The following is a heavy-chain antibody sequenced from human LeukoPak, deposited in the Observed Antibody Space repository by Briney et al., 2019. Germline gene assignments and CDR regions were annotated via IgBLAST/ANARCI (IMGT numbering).Heavy chain of an antibody. Sequence: ASVKVSCKASGYTFTSYDINWVRQATGQGLEWMGWMNPNSGNTGYAQKFQGRVTMTRNTSISTAYMELGSLRSEDTAVYYCAIPGRCYDFLTGYYKGPFDYWGQGTLVTVSS. CDR1: GYTFTSYD. CDR2: MNPNSGNT. J-gene: IGHJ4*02. V-gene: IGHV1-8*01. CDR3: AIPGRCYDFLTGYYKGPFDY. D-gene: IGHD3-9*01.